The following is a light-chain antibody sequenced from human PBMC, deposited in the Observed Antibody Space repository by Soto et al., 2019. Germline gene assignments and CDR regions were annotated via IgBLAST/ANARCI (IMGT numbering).Light chain of an antibody. CDR2: GAS. CDR1: QSVSSN. CDR3: QQYNNWPPYT. V-gene: IGKV3-15*01. J-gene: IGKJ5*01. Sequence: VMTQSPATLSVSPGERATLSCRASQSVSSNLAWYQQKPGQAPRLLIYGASTRATGIPARFSGSGSGTEFTLTISSLQSEDFAVYYCQQYNNWPPYTFGQGTRLEIK.